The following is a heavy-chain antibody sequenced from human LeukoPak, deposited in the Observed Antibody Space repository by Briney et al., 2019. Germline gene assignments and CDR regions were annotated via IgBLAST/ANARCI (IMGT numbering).Heavy chain of an antibody. CDR2: ITGSGGNR. V-gene: IGHV3-23*01. CDR3: AKAPVTSCRGAFCYPFDY. CDR1: GFTFSSHG. D-gene: IGHD2-15*01. J-gene: IGHJ4*02. Sequence: GGSLRLSCAASGFTFSSHGMNWVRQAPGKGLEWVSGITGSGGNRYYADSVKGRFTISRDTSRSTLYLQMNSLRAEDAAVYYCAKAPVTSCRGAFCYPFDYWGQGTLVTVSS.